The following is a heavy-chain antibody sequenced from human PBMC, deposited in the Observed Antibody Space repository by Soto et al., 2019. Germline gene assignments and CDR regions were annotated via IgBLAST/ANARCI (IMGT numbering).Heavy chain of an antibody. Sequence: VQLVESGGGVVQPGRSLRLSCAASGFTFSSYAMHWVRQAPGKGLEWVAVISYDGSNKYYADSVKGRFTISRDNSKNTLYLQMNSLRAEDTAVYYCAREGRAAPWFDPWGQGTLVTVSS. CDR3: AREGRAAPWFDP. CDR2: ISYDGSNK. V-gene: IGHV3-30-3*01. J-gene: IGHJ5*02. CDR1: GFTFSSYA. D-gene: IGHD3-10*01.